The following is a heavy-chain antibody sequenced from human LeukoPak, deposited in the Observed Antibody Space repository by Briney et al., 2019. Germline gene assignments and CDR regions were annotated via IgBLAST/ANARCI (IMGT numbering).Heavy chain of an antibody. CDR3: ATTDIRPGDFGGLYDY. D-gene: IGHD4-17*01. J-gene: IGHJ4*02. CDR1: KYIFTGYY. V-gene: IGHV1-2*06. CDR2: INPNSGGT. Sequence: ASVKVSCKASKYIFTGYYIHWVRQAPGQGLEWMGRINPNSGGTNFAQRFQGRITMTRDTSISTAYMELSRLRSEDTAVYYCATTDIRPGDFGGLYDYWGQGTLVTVSS.